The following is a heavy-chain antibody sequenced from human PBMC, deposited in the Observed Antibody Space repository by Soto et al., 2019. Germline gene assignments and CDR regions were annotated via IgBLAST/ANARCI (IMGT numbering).Heavy chain of an antibody. CDR2: IYPSDSDT. V-gene: IGHV5-51*01. Sequence: GESLKISCKGSGYSLTSYWIGWVRQMPGKGLEWMGIIYPSDSDTRYSPSFQGQVTISADKSISTAYLQWSSLKASDTAMYYCARLPDYGSGSYLFYFDYWGQGTLVTVSS. D-gene: IGHD3-10*01. CDR3: ARLPDYGSGSYLFYFDY. J-gene: IGHJ4*01. CDR1: GYSLTSYW.